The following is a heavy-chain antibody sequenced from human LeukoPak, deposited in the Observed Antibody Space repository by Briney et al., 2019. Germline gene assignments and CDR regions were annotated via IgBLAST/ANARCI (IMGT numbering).Heavy chain of an antibody. CDR1: GFTFSSYD. V-gene: IGHV3-13*01. CDR3: ARGYCSGGSCLYYFDY. D-gene: IGHD2-15*01. CDR2: IGTAGDT. J-gene: IGHJ4*02. Sequence: GGSLRLSCAASGFTFSSYDMHWVRQATGKGLEWVSAIGTAGDTYYPGSVKGRFTISRENAKNSLYLQMNSLRAGDTAVYYCARGYCSGGSCLYYFDYWGQGTLATVSS.